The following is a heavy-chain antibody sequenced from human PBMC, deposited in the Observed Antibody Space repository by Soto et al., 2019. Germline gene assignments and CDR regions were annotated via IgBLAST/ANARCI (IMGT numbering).Heavy chain of an antibody. CDR1: GVSIRRYY. V-gene: IGHV4-59*01. Sequence: QLQLQESGPGLVKPSETLFLTCTVSGVSIRRYYWSWIRQPPGKGLEWIGYIYYSGSAKYNPSLKIRVTISVDTSKNQFSLKLSSVTAADTAVYYCARGRGGYFDLWGRGTLVTVSS. CDR2: IYYSGSA. CDR3: ARGRGGYFDL. J-gene: IGHJ2*01.